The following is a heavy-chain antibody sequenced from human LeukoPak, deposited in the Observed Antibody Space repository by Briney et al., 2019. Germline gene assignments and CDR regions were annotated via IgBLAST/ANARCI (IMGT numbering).Heavy chain of an antibody. Sequence: GGSLRLSCAASGFTFSGSAMHWVRQAPGKGLEWVAVISYDGSKKMYGDSVRGRFTISRDNSKNTVYLEMSSLKDDDTAVYYCARDKWAIAGIGPRLYMDVWGKGTTVTASS. V-gene: IGHV3-30*04. D-gene: IGHD6-13*01. CDR1: GFTFSGSA. J-gene: IGHJ6*03. CDR3: ARDKWAIAGIGPRLYMDV. CDR2: ISYDGSKK.